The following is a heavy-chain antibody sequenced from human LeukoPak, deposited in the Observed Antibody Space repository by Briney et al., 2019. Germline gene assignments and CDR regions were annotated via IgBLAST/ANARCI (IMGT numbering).Heavy chain of an antibody. Sequence: GGSLRLSCAASGFTVSSKYMSWVRPAPGKGLEWVSVIYSGGSTYYADSVKGRFTISRDNSKNTLYLQMNSLRAEDTAVYYCARVKSGDYFDYWGQGTLVTDSS. J-gene: IGHJ4*02. CDR2: IYSGGST. D-gene: IGHD2-8*02. V-gene: IGHV3-53*01. CDR1: GFTVSSKY. CDR3: ARVKSGDYFDY.